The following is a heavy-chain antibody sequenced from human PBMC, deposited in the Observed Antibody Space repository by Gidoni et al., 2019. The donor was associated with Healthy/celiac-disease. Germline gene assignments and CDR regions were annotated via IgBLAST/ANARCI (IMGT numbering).Heavy chain of an antibody. CDR1: GFAFRSYG. D-gene: IGHD2-21*02. J-gene: IGHJ4*02. V-gene: IGHV3-30*18. Sequence: QVQLVESGGGVVQPGRSLRLSCGASGFAFRSYGMHWVRQAPGKGLEWVAVISYDVSNKYYADSVKGRFTISRDNSKNTLYLQMNSLRAEDTAVYYCAKDGFCGGDCYPDYWGQGTLVTVSS. CDR2: ISYDVSNK. CDR3: AKDGFCGGDCYPDY.